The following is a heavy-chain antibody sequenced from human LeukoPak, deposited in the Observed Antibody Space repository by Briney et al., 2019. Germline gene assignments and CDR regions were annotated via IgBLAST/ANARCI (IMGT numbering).Heavy chain of an antibody. CDR2: IYYSGST. CDR1: GGSISSSSYY. J-gene: IGHJ4*02. Sequence: SSETLSLTCTVSGGSISSSSYYWGWIRQPPGKGLEWIGSIYYSGSTYYNPSLKSRVTISVDTSKNQFSLKLSSVTAADTAVYYCARQIGYCSGGSCYSFSDLEDYWGQGTLVTVSS. V-gene: IGHV4-39*01. CDR3: ARQIGYCSGGSCYSFSDLEDY. D-gene: IGHD2-15*01.